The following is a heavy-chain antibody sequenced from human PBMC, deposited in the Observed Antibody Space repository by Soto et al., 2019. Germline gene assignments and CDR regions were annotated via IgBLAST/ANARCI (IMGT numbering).Heavy chain of an antibody. CDR1: GYTFTSYG. J-gene: IGHJ3*02. V-gene: IGHV1-18*01. CDR3: ARAHKVPAASDAFAI. Sequence: ASVKVSCKASGYTFTSYGISWVRQAPGQGLEWMGWISAYNGNTNYAQKLQGRVTMTTDTSTSTAYMELRSLRSDDTAVYYCARAHKVPAASDAFAIWGQGTMVTVSS. D-gene: IGHD2-2*01. CDR2: ISAYNGNT.